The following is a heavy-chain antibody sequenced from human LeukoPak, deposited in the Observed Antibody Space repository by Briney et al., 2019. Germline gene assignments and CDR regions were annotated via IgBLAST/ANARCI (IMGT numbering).Heavy chain of an antibody. CDR2: ISWNSGSI. CDR3: AKDMGPVVGATYMDV. CDR1: GFTFDDYA. D-gene: IGHD1-26*01. V-gene: IGHV3-9*03. J-gene: IGHJ6*04. Sequence: GRSLRLSCAASGFTFDDYAMHWVRQAPGKGLGWVSGISWNSGSIGYADSVKGRFTISRDNAKNSLYLQMNSLRAEDMALYYCAKDMGPVVGATYMDVWGKGTTVTVSS.